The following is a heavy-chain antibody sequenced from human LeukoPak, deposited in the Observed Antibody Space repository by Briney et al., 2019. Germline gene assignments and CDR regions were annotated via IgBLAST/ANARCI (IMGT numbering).Heavy chain of an antibody. Sequence: SVTLSLTCSGGSISTYYWSWIRQPPGKGLEWVGHVYYSGSTNYNPSLKSRVTISVDTSKNQFSLKLSSVTAADTAVYYCARGGGWPSYFLDLWGRGTLVTVSS. J-gene: IGHJ2*01. CDR3: ARGGGWPSYFLDL. CDR2: VYYSGST. CDR1: GGSISTYY. D-gene: IGHD6-19*01. V-gene: IGHV4-59*01.